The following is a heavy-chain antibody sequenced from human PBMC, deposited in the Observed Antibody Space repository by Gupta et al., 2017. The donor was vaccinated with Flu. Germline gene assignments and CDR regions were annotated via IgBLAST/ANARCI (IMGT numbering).Heavy chain of an antibody. CDR3: AKESEDSSGQYYYFYYMDV. V-gene: IGHV3-53*01. D-gene: IGHD6-19*01. Sequence: MSWVRQAPGKGLEWISVIYRGGATFHADSVKGRFTISRDNSKNILYLQMDSLRVEDTAVYYCAKESEDSSGQYYYFYYMDVWGRGTTVNVSS. CDR2: IYRGGAT. J-gene: IGHJ6*03.